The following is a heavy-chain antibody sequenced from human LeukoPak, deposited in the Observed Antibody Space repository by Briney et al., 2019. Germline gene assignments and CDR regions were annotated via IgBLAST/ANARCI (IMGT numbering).Heavy chain of an antibody. D-gene: IGHD4-23*01. V-gene: IGHV3-48*03. CDR2: ISSSGSTI. CDR3: AKDLRTVVTPVSLDY. CDR1: GFTFSSYE. Sequence: PGGSLRLSCAASGFTFSSYEMNWVRQAPGKGLEWVSYISSSGSTIYYADSVKGRFTISRDNAKNSLYLQMNSLRAEDTAVYYCAKDLRTVVTPVSLDYWGQGTLVTVSS. J-gene: IGHJ4*02.